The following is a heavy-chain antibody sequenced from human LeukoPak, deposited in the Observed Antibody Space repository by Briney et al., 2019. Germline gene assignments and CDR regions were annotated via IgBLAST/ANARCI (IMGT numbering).Heavy chain of an antibody. CDR2: TNSDGSTT. V-gene: IGHV3-74*01. J-gene: IGHJ4*02. Sequence: PGGSLRLSCAASGFTFSNYWMHWVRQAPGKGLVWVSRTNSDGSTTSYADAVKGRFTISRDNAKNTLYLQMNSLRAEDTAVYYCARGGLTGTTIPYFDYWGRGTLVSVSS. CDR3: ARGGLTGTTIPYFDY. D-gene: IGHD1-7*01. CDR1: GFTFSNYW.